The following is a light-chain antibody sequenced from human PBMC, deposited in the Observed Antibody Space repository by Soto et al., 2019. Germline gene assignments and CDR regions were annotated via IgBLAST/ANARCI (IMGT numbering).Light chain of an antibody. Sequence: EIVLTQSPGTLSVAPEERATLSCRPSQSISSYLAWYQQRPGQPPRLVIYDASKRATGIPARFSGRGSGTDFTLTISRLEPEDFAVYYCQQYRTFGQGTKVDIK. J-gene: IGKJ1*01. CDR3: QQYRT. V-gene: IGKV3-11*01. CDR1: QSISSY. CDR2: DAS.